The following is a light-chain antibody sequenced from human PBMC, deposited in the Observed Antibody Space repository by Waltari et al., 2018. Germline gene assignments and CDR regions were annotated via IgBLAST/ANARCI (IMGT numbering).Light chain of an antibody. V-gene: IGLV3-1*01. CDR2: QDS. Sequence: SYELTQPPSVSVSPGPTASITCSGDKLGDKYPCWYQQKPGQSPVLVIYQDSKRPSGIPERFSGSNSGNTATLTISGTQAMDEADYYCQAWDSSTYVFGTGTKVTVL. J-gene: IGLJ1*01. CDR1: KLGDKY. CDR3: QAWDSSTYV.